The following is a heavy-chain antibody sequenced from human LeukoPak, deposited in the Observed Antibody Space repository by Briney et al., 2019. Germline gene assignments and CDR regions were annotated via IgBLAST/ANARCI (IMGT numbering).Heavy chain of an antibody. CDR1: GFTFSSYA. CDR2: ISGSGGST. V-gene: IGHV3-23*01. D-gene: IGHD6-19*01. J-gene: IGHJ4*02. Sequence: PGGSLRLSCAASGFTFSSYAMSWVRQAPGKGLEWVSAISGSGGSTYYADSVKGRFTISRGNSKNTLYLQMNSLRAEGTAVYYCAKDTAVAGAYYFDYWGQGTLVTVSS. CDR3: AKDTAVAGAYYFDY.